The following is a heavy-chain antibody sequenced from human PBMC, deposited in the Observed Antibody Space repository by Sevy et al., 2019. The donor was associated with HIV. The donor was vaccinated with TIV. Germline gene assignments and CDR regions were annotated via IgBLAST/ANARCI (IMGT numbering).Heavy chain of an antibody. CDR2: ISSSSSTI. CDR3: ARTKGPYSSSWYYXDX. D-gene: IGHD6-13*01. J-gene: IGHJ4*02. Sequence: GGSLRLSCAASGFTFSSYSMNWVRQAPGKGLEWVSYISSSSSTIYYADSVKGRFTISRDNAKNSLYLQMNSLRDEDTAVYYCARTKGPYSSSWYYXDXWGQGTLVTVSS. V-gene: IGHV3-48*02. CDR1: GFTFSSYS.